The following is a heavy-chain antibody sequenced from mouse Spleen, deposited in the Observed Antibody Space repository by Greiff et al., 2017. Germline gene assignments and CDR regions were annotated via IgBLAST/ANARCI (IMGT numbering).Heavy chain of an antibody. J-gene: IGHJ4*01. CDR3: AKILTGTDYAMDY. V-gene: IGHV2-5*01. D-gene: IGHD4-1*01. CDR1: GFSLTSYG. CDR2: IWRGGST. Sequence: VQLQESGPGLVQPSQSLSITCTVSGFSLTSYGVHWVRQSPGKGLEWLGVIWRGGSTDYNAAFMSRLSITKDNSKSQVFFKMNSLQADDTAIYYCAKILTGTDYAMDYWGQGTSVTVSS.